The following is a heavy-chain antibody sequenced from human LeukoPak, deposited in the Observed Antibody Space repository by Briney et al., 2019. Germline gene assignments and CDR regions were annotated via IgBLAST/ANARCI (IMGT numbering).Heavy chain of an antibody. D-gene: IGHD6-19*01. CDR3: VRGSGWFYY. CDR2: IHYVGRT. J-gene: IGHJ4*02. V-gene: IGHV4-59*01. CDR1: GVSMSDSY. Sequence: SETLSHTCTVSGVSMSDSYWSWVRQPPGQGLEWIGAIHYVGRTTYNLSLRSRVTMSLDTSKNQFSLKLTSVTAADTAFYYCVRGSGWFYYWGQGTLVTVSS.